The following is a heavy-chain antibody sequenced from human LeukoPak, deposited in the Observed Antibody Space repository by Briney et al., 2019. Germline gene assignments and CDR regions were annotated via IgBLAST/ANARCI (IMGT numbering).Heavy chain of an antibody. V-gene: IGHV1-2*02. CDR1: GFMFTGYY. Sequence: SGRLCGKTAGFMFTGYYVLWVRQAPGQGPGWGGGMYFNSGATRFAPKVQGRVTMTRDTYISTDYMEFSSLRSDDTAMYYCAREGSSGQDWYAFDIWGQGTMLTVSS. CDR3: AREGSSGQDWYAFDI. J-gene: IGHJ3*02. D-gene: IGHD5-12*01. CDR2: MYFNSGAT.